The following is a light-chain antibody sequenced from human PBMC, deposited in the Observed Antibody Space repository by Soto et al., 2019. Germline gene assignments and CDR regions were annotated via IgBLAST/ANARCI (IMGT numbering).Light chain of an antibody. CDR1: QSVSSN. J-gene: IGKJ1*01. V-gene: IGKV3-15*01. Sequence: EIGVTQAPATLSVSPGETATLSCRASQSVSSNLAWYQQKPGRAPRLLIYGASTRVTGVPARFSGSASGTEFTLTISSLQFEDFTVYYCQQYNNWSPWAFGEGTKVEIK. CDR2: GAS. CDR3: QQYNNWSPWA.